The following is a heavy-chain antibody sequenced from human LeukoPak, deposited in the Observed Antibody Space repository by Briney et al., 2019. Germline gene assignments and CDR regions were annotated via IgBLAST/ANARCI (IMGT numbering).Heavy chain of an antibody. Sequence: ASVKVSCKTSGYRFTTYSVSWVRQAPGLGLEWMGWISAYNNNTDFAQKFQDRVTLTTDTSTSTAYMELRSLRSDDSAVYYCVRALHHNNGWFLIGDFDYWGQGTLVTVSS. D-gene: IGHD6-19*01. CDR2: ISAYNNNT. CDR3: VRALHHNNGWFLIGDFDY. CDR1: GYRFTTYS. J-gene: IGHJ4*02. V-gene: IGHV1-18*01.